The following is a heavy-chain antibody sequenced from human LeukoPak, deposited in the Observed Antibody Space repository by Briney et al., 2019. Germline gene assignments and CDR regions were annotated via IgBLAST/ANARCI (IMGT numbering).Heavy chain of an antibody. D-gene: IGHD6-19*01. CDR2: ISGSGGST. CDR3: AKSSVRLVSPAYFDY. CDR1: GFTFSSYA. Sequence: PGGSLRLSCAASGFTFSSYAMSWVCQAPGKGLEWVSAISGSGGSTYYADSVKGRFTISRDNSKNTLYLQMNSLRAEDTAVYYCAKSSVRLVSPAYFDYWGQGTLVTVSS. J-gene: IGHJ4*02. V-gene: IGHV3-23*01.